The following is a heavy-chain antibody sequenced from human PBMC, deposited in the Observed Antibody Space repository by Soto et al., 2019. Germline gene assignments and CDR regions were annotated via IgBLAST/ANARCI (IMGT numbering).Heavy chain of an antibody. D-gene: IGHD5-18*01. V-gene: IGHV4-59*12. Sequence: PSETLSLTCTVSGGSISSYYWSWIRQPPGKGLEWIGEIYHSGSTNYNPSIKSRATISVDKSKNQFSLKLSSVSAADSAVYYCASGHSYAWFRWGQGTLVTVS. J-gene: IGHJ4*02. CDR1: GGSISSYY. CDR2: IYHSGST. CDR3: ASGHSYAWFR.